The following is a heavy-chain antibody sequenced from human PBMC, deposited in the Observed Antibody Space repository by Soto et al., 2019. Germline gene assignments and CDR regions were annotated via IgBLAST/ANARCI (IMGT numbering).Heavy chain of an antibody. CDR3: AKDFPAYSAKSHRAYYYYGMDV. CDR1: GFTFSSYA. J-gene: IGHJ6*02. D-gene: IGHD6-13*01. CDR2: ISGSGGST. Sequence: GGSLRLSCAASGFTFSSYAMSWVRQAPGKGLEWVSAISGSGGSTYHADSVKGRFTISRDNSENTLYLQMNSLRAEDTAVYYCAKDFPAYSAKSHRAYYYYGMDVWGQGTTVTVSS. V-gene: IGHV3-23*01.